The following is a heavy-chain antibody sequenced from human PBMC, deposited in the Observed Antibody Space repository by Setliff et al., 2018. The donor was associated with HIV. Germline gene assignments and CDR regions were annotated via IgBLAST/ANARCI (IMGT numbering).Heavy chain of an antibody. J-gene: IGHJ4*02. CDR3: ARHDVVRGAIDN. D-gene: IGHD3-10*01. Sequence: PGGSLRLSCAAFGFTFSNYGMHWVRQAPGKGLEWVAFLRFDRSNKSDGDSVKCRFTISRDNSKNTLYVQMNSLRAEDTAVYYCARHDVVRGAIDNWGQGTLVTVSS. CDR2: LRFDRSNK. CDR1: GFTFSNYG. V-gene: IGHV3-30*02.